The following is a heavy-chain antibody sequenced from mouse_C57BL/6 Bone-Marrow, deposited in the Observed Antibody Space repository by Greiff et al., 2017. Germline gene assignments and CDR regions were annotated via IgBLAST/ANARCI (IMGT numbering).Heavy chain of an antibody. Sequence: QVQLQQPGAELVKPGASVKLSCKASGYTFTSYWMHWVKQRPGQGLEWIGMIHPNSGSTNYNEKFKSKATLTVDKSSSTAYMQLSSLTSEDSAVYDCERESKRGAMDYWGQGTSVTVSS. J-gene: IGHJ4*01. D-gene: IGHD2-5*01. V-gene: IGHV1-64*01. CDR3: ERESKRGAMDY. CDR1: GYTFTSYW. CDR2: IHPNSGST.